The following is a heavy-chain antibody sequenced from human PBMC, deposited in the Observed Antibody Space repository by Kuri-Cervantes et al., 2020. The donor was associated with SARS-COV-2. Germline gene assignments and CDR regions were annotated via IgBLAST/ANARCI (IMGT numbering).Heavy chain of an antibody. V-gene: IGHV4-39*07. CDR2: IYHSGST. D-gene: IGHD2-15*01. CDR1: GGSISSSSYY. J-gene: IGHJ5*02. Sequence: SETLSLTCTVSGGSISSSSYYWGWIRQPPGKGLEWIGSIYHSGSTYYNPSLKSRVTISVDTSKNQFSLKLSSVTAADTAVYYCATLKRGSNWFDPWGQGTLVTVSS. CDR3: ATLKRGSNWFDP.